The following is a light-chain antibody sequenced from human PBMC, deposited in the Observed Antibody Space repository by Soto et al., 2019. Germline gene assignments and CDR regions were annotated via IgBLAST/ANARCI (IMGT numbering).Light chain of an antibody. CDR2: DVS. V-gene: IGLV2-11*01. Sequence: QSALTQPRSVSGSPGQSVTISCTGTSSDVGGYNHVSWYQQHPGKAPKLIIYDVSTRPSGVPDRFSGSKSGNTASLTISGLQAEDEADYYCCSHAGSSVVFGTWTKVTVL. CDR3: CSHAGSSVV. CDR1: SSDVGGYNH. J-gene: IGLJ1*01.